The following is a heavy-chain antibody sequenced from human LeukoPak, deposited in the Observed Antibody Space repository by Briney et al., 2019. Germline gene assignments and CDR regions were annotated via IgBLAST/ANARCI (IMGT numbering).Heavy chain of an antibody. CDR1: GFTFSSYE. J-gene: IGHJ4*02. Sequence: GGSLRLSCAASGFTFSSYEMNWVRQAPGKGLEGLSYISSSGSTIYYADSVKGRFTISRDNAKNSLYLQMNSLRAEDTAVYYCARDTMVRGVITFEYWGQGTLVTVSS. CDR3: ARDTMVRGVITFEY. V-gene: IGHV3-48*03. D-gene: IGHD3-10*01. CDR2: ISSSGSTI.